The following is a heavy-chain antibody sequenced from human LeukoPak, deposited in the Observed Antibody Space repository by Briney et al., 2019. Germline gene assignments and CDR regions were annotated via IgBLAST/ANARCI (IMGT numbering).Heavy chain of an antibody. CDR2: MNQDGSEK. Sequence: GGSLRLSCAASGFIFSNYWMSWVRQAPGKGLEWVANMNQDGSEKYYVGSVKGRFTISRDNADNSMYLQMNSLRAEDTALYYCVRPRSPASNDGGYWGQGTLVTVSS. CDR3: VRPRSPASNDGGY. CDR1: GFIFSNYW. J-gene: IGHJ4*02. D-gene: IGHD1-1*01. V-gene: IGHV3-7*01.